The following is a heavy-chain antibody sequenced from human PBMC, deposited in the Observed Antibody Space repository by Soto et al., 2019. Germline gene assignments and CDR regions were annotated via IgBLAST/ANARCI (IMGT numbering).Heavy chain of an antibody. CDR2: MSYDGTKE. CDR3: AKGYGSTWLDH. Sequence: QVELVESGGGVVQPGRSLRLSCAASGFTFSTYGMHWVRQAPGKGLEWVAAMSYDGTKEYYVDSVKGRFTISRDNSRNTLFLQLNSLRAEDTAVYYCAKGYGSTWLDHWGQEPWSPSP. CDR1: GFTFSTYG. J-gene: IGHJ4*01. D-gene: IGHD6-13*01. V-gene: IGHV3-30*18.